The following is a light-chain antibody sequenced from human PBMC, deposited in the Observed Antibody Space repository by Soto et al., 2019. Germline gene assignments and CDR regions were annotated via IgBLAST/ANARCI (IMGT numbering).Light chain of an antibody. CDR1: RSVSRH. Sequence: TQSPSTVSSSLGERATVTCRASRSVSRHLAWYQQKPGKAPKLLIYSASRIETGIPSGFSGSGSGTEFTLTNSSLQPDDFSTYYCNQYKIYSVAQGA. CDR3: NQYKIYS. J-gene: IGKJ1*01. V-gene: IGKV1-5*03. CDR2: SAS.